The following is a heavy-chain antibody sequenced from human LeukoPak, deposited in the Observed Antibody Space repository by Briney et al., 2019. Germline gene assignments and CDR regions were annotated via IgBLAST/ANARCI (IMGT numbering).Heavy chain of an antibody. V-gene: IGHV6-1*01. J-gene: IGHJ4*02. CDR1: GYSVSSNNAA. Sequence: SQTLPLTCPISGYSVSSNNAAWNGIRQSPARGLEWLGRTYYRSKWFHDYVVSVKSRITITPDTSKNQLSLHLSSVTPEDTAVYYCALGVSSSGWYYFDYWGQGSLVTVSS. D-gene: IGHD6-19*01. CDR2: TYYRSKWFH. CDR3: ALGVSSSGWYYFDY.